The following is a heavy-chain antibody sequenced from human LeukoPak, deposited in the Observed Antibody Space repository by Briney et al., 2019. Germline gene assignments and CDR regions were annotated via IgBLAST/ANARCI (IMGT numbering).Heavy chain of an antibody. Sequence: ASVKVSCKASGYTFTSYGISWVRQAPGQGLEGMVWISAYNGNTNYAQKLQGRVIMTTDTYTSTAYMELRSLRSDDTAVYYCARKKYSSSWYVGSGMDVWGQGTTVTVSS. V-gene: IGHV1-18*01. D-gene: IGHD6-13*01. CDR3: ARKKYSSSWYVGSGMDV. J-gene: IGHJ6*02. CDR2: ISAYNGNT. CDR1: GYTFTSYG.